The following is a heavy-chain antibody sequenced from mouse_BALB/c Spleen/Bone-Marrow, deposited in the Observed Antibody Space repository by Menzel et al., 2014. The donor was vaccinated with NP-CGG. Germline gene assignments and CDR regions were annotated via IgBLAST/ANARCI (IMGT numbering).Heavy chain of an antibody. Sequence: EVQGVESGGGLVQPGGSLKLSCAASGFTFXSYTMSWIRQTPEKRLEWVAYISDGGGRAYYPDTVRGRFTISRDNAKNTLYLQMSSLKSEDTAMYYCARQLDSSGYVLDYWGQGTTLTVSS. V-gene: IGHV5-12-2*01. D-gene: IGHD3-2*01. J-gene: IGHJ2*01. CDR2: ISDGGGRA. CDR3: ARQLDSSGYVLDY. CDR1: GFTFXSYT.